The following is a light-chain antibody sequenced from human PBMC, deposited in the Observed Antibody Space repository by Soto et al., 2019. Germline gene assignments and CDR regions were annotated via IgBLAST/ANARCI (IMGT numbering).Light chain of an antibody. CDR2: GAS. Sequence: EIVLTQSPATLSLSPGERATLSCRASQSVSSDLAWYQQKPGQAPRLLIYGASTRATGIPARFSGSGSGTEFTLTINSLQSEDFAVYYCQQYNNWPRTFGQGTKVDIK. V-gene: IGKV3-15*01. CDR1: QSVSSD. CDR3: QQYNNWPRT. J-gene: IGKJ1*01.